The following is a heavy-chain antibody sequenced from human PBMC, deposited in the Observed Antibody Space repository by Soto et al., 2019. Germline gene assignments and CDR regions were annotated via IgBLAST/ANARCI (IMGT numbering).Heavy chain of an antibody. J-gene: IGHJ6*02. V-gene: IGHV1-2*04. D-gene: IGHD6-19*01. CDR3: ARGAPGGGWCWRDSDYGMDV. CDR2: INPNSGGR. Sequence: ASVKVSCTATGYTFTAHYMHWVRQAPGQGLEWMGWINPNSGGRNYAQKFQGWVTMTRVTSISTPYMETTRQRSDDTAVHTRARGAPGGGWCWRDSDYGMDVWRQGIMVTVSS. CDR1: GYTFTAHY.